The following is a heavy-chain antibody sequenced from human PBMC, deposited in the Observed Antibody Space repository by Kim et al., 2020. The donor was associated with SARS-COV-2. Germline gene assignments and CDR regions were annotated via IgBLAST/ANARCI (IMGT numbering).Heavy chain of an antibody. Sequence: ASVKVSCKASGYTFTSYGISWVRQAPGQGLEWMGWISAYNGNTNYAQKLQGRVTMTTDTSTSTAYMELRSLRSDDTAVYYCAWVNNWNYGGGWFDYWGQGTLVTVSS. D-gene: IGHD1-7*01. CDR1: GYTFTSYG. CDR3: AWVNNWNYGGGWFDY. CDR2: ISAYNGNT. J-gene: IGHJ4*02. V-gene: IGHV1-18*01.